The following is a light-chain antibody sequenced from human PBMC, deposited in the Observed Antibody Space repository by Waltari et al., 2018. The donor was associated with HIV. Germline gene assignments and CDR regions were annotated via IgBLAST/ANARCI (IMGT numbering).Light chain of an antibody. J-gene: IGLJ3*02. CDR1: ILAKNY. CDR3: YSAANYIWV. CDR2: KDN. Sequence: SFELTQPSSVSVSPGQTARITCFGDILAKNYDRWLQQRPGQAPLVIIFKDNERPSGIPELFSGSSTGTTVTLTSSGVQVEDEADYYCYSAANYIWVFGGGTRLTVL. V-gene: IGLV3-27*01.